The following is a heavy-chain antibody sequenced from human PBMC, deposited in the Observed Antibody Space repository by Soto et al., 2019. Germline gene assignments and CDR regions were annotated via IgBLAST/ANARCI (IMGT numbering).Heavy chain of an antibody. Sequence: SETXSLTCAVSGGSISSGGYSWSWFRQPPGKGLEWIGYIYHSGSTYYNPSLKSRVTISVDRSKNQFSLKLSSVTAADTAVYYCATVPSPWGQGTLVTVSS. V-gene: IGHV4-30-2*01. CDR3: ATVPSP. CDR2: IYHSGST. J-gene: IGHJ5*02. CDR1: GGSISSGGYS.